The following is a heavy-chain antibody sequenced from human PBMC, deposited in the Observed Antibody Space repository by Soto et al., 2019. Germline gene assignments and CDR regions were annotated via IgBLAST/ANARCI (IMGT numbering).Heavy chain of an antibody. V-gene: IGHV1-69*13. Sequence: SVKVSCKASGGTFSSYAISWGRQAPVQGLEWMGGIIPIFGTANYAQKFQGRVTITADESTSTAYMELSSLRSEDTAVYYCARGPYDSSGYYYPFDYWGQGTLVTVSS. CDR1: GGTFSSYA. CDR2: IIPIFGTA. D-gene: IGHD3-22*01. CDR3: ARGPYDSSGYYYPFDY. J-gene: IGHJ4*02.